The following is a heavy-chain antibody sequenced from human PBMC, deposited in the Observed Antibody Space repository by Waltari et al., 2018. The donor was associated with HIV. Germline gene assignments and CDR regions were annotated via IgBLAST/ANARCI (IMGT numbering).Heavy chain of an antibody. CDR1: GFTFGDYG. J-gene: IGHJ6*02. Sequence: EVHLMESGGGLVKPGRSLRLSCRGSGFTFGDYGLSGFRQAPGKGLEWVGFITSEAYGGTAEYAASVTGRFTISREDSKSTAYMQMNRLESEDTGVYFCSRPSGPLHSYGMDVWGQGTTVIVSS. D-gene: IGHD1-26*01. CDR2: ITSEAYGGTA. CDR3: SRPSGPLHSYGMDV. V-gene: IGHV3-49*05.